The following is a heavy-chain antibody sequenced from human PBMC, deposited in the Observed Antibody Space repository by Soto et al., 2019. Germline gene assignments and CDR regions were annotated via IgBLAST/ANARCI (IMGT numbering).Heavy chain of an antibody. CDR2: ISSSSSYI. Sequence: EVQLVESGGGLVKPGGSLRLSCAASGFTFSSYSMNWVRQAPGKGLEWVSSISSSSSYIYYADSVKGRFTISRDNAKNSLYLQMNSLRAEDTAVYYCARGIQGGYPPRGDGMDVWGQGTTVTVSS. CDR3: ARGIQGGYPPRGDGMDV. D-gene: IGHD5-12*01. V-gene: IGHV3-21*01. J-gene: IGHJ6*02. CDR1: GFTFSSYS.